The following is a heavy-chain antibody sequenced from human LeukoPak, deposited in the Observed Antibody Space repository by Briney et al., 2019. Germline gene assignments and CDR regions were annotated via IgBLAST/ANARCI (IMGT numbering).Heavy chain of an antibody. Sequence: PSETLSLTCAVYGGSFSGYYWSWIRQPPGKGLEWIGEINHSGSTNYNPSLKSRVTISVDTSKNQFSLKLSSVTAADTAVYYCARKRFSLLSSGGYFDYWGQGTLVTVSS. V-gene: IGHV4-34*01. CDR2: INHSGST. CDR3: ARKRFSLLSSGGYFDY. CDR1: GGSFSGYY. D-gene: IGHD3-10*01. J-gene: IGHJ4*02.